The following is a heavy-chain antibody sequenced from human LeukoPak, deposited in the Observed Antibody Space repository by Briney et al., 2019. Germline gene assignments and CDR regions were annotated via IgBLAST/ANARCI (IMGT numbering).Heavy chain of an antibody. CDR1: GFTFSSYG. CDR3: ARVTGVDTAMVTN. V-gene: IGHV3-30*19. CDR2: IWYDGSNK. J-gene: IGHJ4*02. Sequence: GGSLRLSCAASGFTFSSYGMHWVRQAPGKGLEWVAVIWYDGSNKYYADSVKGRFTISRDNSKNTLYLQMNSLRAEDTAVYYCARVTGVDTAMVTNWGQGTLVTVSS. D-gene: IGHD5-18*01.